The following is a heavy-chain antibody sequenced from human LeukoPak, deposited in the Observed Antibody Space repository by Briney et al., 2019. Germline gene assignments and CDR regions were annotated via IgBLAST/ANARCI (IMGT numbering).Heavy chain of an antibody. CDR2: ILYDGSDK. V-gene: IGHV3-33*01. D-gene: IGHD2-2*01. J-gene: IGHJ4*02. CDR3: ARDRVTGTSCIDS. CDR1: GFTFSSYG. Sequence: PGGSLRLSCEASGFTFSSYGMLWVRQAPGKGLEWVAVILYDGSDKFYEDSVKGRFTISRDNSKNTLYLQMNNLRTDDAAVYYCARDRVTGTSCIDSWGQGTLVTVSS.